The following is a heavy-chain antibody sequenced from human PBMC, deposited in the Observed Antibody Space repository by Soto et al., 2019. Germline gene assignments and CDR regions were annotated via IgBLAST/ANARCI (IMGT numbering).Heavy chain of an antibody. CDR3: ARGGVKGTTSRGQVYN. CDR1: GFTFSDYY. J-gene: IGHJ4*02. Sequence: QVQVVESGGGLVKPGGSLRLSCAASGFTFSDYYMSWIRQAPGKGLEWVSFISSSSDSTKYADSVKGRFTISRDNAKNYLYLQLNSLRAEDTAVYYCARGGVKGTTSRGQVYNWGQGTLVTVSS. CDR2: ISSSSDST. V-gene: IGHV3-11*06. D-gene: IGHD1-7*01.